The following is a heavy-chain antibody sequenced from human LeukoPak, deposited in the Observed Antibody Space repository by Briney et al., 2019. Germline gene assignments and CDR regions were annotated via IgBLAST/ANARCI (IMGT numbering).Heavy chain of an antibody. CDR3: ARWDYITGTPH. D-gene: IGHD1-7*01. CDR1: GFTFSTYA. J-gene: IGHJ4*02. V-gene: IGHV3-23*01. Sequence: GGSLRLSCAASGFTFSTYAMSWVRQAPGKGLEWVSAFSGSGTGTYYADSVKGRFTISRDNSKNTLYLQMNSLRAEDTAVYYCARWDYITGTPHWGQGTLVTVSS. CDR2: FSGSGTGT.